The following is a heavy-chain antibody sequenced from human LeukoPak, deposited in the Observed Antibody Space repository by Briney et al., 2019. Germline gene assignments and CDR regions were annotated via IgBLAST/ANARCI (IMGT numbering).Heavy chain of an antibody. V-gene: IGHV3-64*02. CDR3: ARDRWGYSYGGD. Sequence: GGSLRLSCAASGFTLSSFSMHWVRQSPRRGLEYVSAINYKGGTTYYADSVKGRFTISRDNSKNTLYLQMNSLRAEDTAVYYCARDRWGYSYGGDWGQGTLVTVSS. CDR1: GFTLSSFS. D-gene: IGHD5-18*01. J-gene: IGHJ4*02. CDR2: INYKGGTT.